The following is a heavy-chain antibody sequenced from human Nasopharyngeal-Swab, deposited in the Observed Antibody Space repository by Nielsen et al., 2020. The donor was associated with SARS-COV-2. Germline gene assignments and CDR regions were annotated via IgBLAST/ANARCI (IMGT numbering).Heavy chain of an antibody. CDR3: ARVLDGYNGFDY. Sequence: GESLKIPCAASGLRVSSNYMSWVRQAPGKGLEWVSIIYPGGSTYYADSVKGRFTISRDSSRNTLYLQMNSLTAEDTAVYYCARVLDGYNGFDYWGQGTLVTVSS. V-gene: IGHV3-53*01. CDR1: GLRVSSNY. D-gene: IGHD5-24*01. J-gene: IGHJ4*02. CDR2: IYPGGST.